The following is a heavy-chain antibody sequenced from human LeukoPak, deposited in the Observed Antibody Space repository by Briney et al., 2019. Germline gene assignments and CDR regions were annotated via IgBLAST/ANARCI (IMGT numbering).Heavy chain of an antibody. CDR3: AKTTAGYSSGRYPGWPVDY. J-gene: IGHJ4*02. CDR2: ISGSGGDT. D-gene: IGHD6-19*01. Sequence: GGSLRLSCAASGFTFSSYAIYWVRQAPGKGLEWVSGISGSGGDTYFADFVKGRFTISRDNSKKTVFLQMDSLRAEDTAVYYCAKTTAGYSSGRYPGWPVDYWGQGTLVTVSS. V-gene: IGHV3-23*01. CDR1: GFTFSSYA.